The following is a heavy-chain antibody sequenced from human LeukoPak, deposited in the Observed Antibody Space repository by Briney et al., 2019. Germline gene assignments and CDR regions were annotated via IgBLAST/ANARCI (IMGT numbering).Heavy chain of an antibody. CDR3: AVWITMIVVVKDY. CDR1: GYTFTSYY. J-gene: IGHJ4*02. Sequence: ASVTVSCKASGYTFTSYYMHWVRQAPGQGLEWMGIINPSGGSTSYAQKFQGRVTMTRDTSTSTVYMELSSLRSEDTAVYYCAVWITMIVVVKDYWGQGTLVTVSS. CDR2: INPSGGST. V-gene: IGHV1-46*01. D-gene: IGHD3-22*01.